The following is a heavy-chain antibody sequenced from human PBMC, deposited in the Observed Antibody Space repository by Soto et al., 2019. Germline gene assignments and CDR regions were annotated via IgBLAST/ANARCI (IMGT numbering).Heavy chain of an antibody. CDR2: ISAYNGNT. CDR1: GYTFTSYG. CDR3: ARSHRGRSIRITFGGVIAHDY. D-gene: IGHD3-16*02. V-gene: IGHV1-18*01. Sequence: ASVKVSCKASGYTFTSYGISWVRQAPGRGLEWMGWISAYNGNTNYAQKLQGRVTMTTDTSTSTAYMELRSLRSDDTAGYYRARSHRGRSIRITFGGVIAHDYWG. J-gene: IGHJ4*01.